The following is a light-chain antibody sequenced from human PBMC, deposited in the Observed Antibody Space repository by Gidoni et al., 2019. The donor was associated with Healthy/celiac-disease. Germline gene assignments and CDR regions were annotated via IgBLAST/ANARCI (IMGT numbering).Light chain of an antibody. CDR1: QSVSSSY. J-gene: IGKJ1*01. Sequence: EIVLTQSPGTLSLSPGERATLSCRASQSVSSSYLSLYQQKPGQAPRLLIYGASSRATGIPDRFGGSGSGTDFTLTISRLEPEDFAVYYCQQYGSSLTWTFGQGTKVEIK. V-gene: IGKV3-20*01. CDR2: GAS. CDR3: QQYGSSLTWT.